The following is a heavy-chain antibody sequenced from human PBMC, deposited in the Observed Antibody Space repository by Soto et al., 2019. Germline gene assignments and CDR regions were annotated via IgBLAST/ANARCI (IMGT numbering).Heavy chain of an antibody. CDR1: GGTFSSYA. V-gene: IGHV1-69*13. Sequence: SVKVSCKASGGTFSSYAISWVRQAPGQGLEWMGGIIPIFGTANYAQKFQGRVTITADESTSTAYMELSSLRSEDTAVYYCARDLGKWATALNWFDPWGQGTLVTVSS. CDR2: IIPIFGTA. D-gene: IGHD1-26*01. J-gene: IGHJ5*02. CDR3: ARDLGKWATALNWFDP.